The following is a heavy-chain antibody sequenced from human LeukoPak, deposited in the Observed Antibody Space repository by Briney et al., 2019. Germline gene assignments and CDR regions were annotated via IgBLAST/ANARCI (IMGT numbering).Heavy chain of an antibody. CDR1: GGSIISSNYY. CDR2: IYYSGST. D-gene: IGHD2-2*01. V-gene: IGHV4-39*07. CDR3: ARGDLGYCTGTSCYDAFDI. J-gene: IGHJ3*02. Sequence: TSETLSLTCTVSGGSIISSNYYWGWIRQPPGKGLEWIASIYYSGSTHYNPSLKSRVTISVDRSKNQFSLKLTSVTAADTAVYYCARGDLGYCTGTSCYDAFDIWGQGTMVTVSS.